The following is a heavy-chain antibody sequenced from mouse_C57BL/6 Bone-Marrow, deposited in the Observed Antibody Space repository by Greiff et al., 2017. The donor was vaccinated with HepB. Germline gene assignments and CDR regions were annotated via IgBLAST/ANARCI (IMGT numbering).Heavy chain of an antibody. Sequence: EVKLVESGGGLVKPGGSLKLSCAASGFTFSSYAMSWVRQTPEKRLEWVATISDGGSYTYYPDNVKGRFTISRDNAKNNLYLQMSHLKSEDTAMYYCASLIYYDYDYCAMDYWGQETSVTVSS. D-gene: IGHD2-4*01. J-gene: IGHJ4*01. V-gene: IGHV5-4*03. CDR3: ASLIYYDYDYCAMDY. CDR2: ISDGGSYT. CDR1: GFTFSSYA.